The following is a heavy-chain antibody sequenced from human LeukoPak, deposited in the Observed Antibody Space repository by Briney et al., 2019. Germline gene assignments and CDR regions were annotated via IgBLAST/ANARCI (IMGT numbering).Heavy chain of an antibody. Sequence: GGSLRLSCAASGFTFSSYWMHWVRQVPGKGLVWVARINPGGSSITYADSVKGRSTISRDNAENTLYLQMDSLRAGDTGVYYCARSNQADDYWGQGTLVTVSS. CDR1: GFTFSSYW. CDR3: ARSNQADDY. J-gene: IGHJ4*02. V-gene: IGHV3-74*01. D-gene: IGHD1-14*01. CDR2: INPGGSSI.